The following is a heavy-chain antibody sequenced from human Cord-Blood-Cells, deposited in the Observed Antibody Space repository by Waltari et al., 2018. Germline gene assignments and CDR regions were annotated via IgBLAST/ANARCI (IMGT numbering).Heavy chain of an antibody. CDR1: GFTVSSNY. Sequence: EVQLVESGVGLIQPGGSLRLSFAASGFTVSSNYMSWVRQAPGKGLEWVSVMYSGGRKEYADSVKGRFTSARDNSKNTLYLKMNSLRAEDTAVYYCARVHRYSSSDDFDYWGQGTLVTVSS. D-gene: IGHD6-6*01. V-gene: IGHV3-53*01. CDR3: ARVHRYSSSDDFDY. J-gene: IGHJ4*02. CDR2: MYSGGRK.